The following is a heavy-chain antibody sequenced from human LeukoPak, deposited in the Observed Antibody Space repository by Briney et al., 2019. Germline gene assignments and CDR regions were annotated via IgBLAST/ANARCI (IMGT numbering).Heavy chain of an antibody. Sequence: SETLSLTCTVSGGSISSYYWSWIRQPPGKGLEWIGYIYYSGSTNYNPSLKSRVTISVDTSKNQFSLKLSSVTAADTAVYYCAKCRVPVVTATDFDYWGQGTLVTVSS. CDR2: IYYSGST. CDR1: GGSISSYY. D-gene: IGHD2-21*02. V-gene: IGHV4-59*01. CDR3: AKCRVPVVTATDFDY. J-gene: IGHJ4*02.